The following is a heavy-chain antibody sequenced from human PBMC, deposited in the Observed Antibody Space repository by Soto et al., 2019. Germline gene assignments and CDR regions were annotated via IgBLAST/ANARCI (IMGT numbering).Heavy chain of an antibody. CDR1: DFTFSYYW. CDR2: IHSDGSST. CDR3: XXXXXGAFDL. V-gene: IGHV3-74*03. Sequence: EVQLVESGGGLVQPGGSLRLSCVASDFTFSYYWMHWVRQVPGKGLVWVSRIHSDGSSTTYADSVNGRFNISRDNAKXXXXXXXXXXXXXXXXXXXXXXXXXGAFDLWGQGTMVTVSS. J-gene: IGHJ3*01.